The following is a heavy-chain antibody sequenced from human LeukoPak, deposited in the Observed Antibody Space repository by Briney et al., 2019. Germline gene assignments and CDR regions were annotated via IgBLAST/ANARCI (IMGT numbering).Heavy chain of an antibody. CDR3: ARYLYSGYDFLDY. V-gene: IGHV4-31*03. J-gene: IGHJ4*02. CDR2: IYYSGST. CDR1: GGSISSGGYY. Sequence: PPQTLSLTCTVSGGSISSGGYYWSWIRQHPGKGLEWIGYIYYSGSTYYNPSLKSRVTISVDTSKNQFSLKLSSVTAADTAVYYCARYLYSGYDFLDYWGQGTLVTVSS. D-gene: IGHD5-12*01.